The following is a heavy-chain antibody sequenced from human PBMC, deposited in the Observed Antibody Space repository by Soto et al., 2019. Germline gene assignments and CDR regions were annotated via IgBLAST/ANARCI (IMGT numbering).Heavy chain of an antibody. CDR2: IYYIGSN. CDR3: VRERGENWFET. V-gene: IGHV4-30-4*01. D-gene: IGHD3-10*01. Sequence: SETLSLTGTVSGGSISSGYYYWSWIREAPGKGLEWIGYIYYIGSNFYNPSLKNRVTISLDKSKIQFSLKLSSVTAADTAVYYCVRERGENWFETWGQGGLRTVS. CDR1: GGSISSGYYY. J-gene: IGHJ5*02.